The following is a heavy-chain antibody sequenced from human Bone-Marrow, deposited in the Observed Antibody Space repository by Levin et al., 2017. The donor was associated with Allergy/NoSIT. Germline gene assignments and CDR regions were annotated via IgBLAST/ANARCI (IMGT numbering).Heavy chain of an antibody. D-gene: IGHD3-16*01. Sequence: GGSLRLSCVVSGFNVSDTYVSWVRQPPGKGLEWISVFYSRGGYYYSDSVKGRFTIPRDASKNTSYLQMTSLRVDDTAVYYCTRAYKPNVNLGRYFDSWGQGTLVTVS. CDR1: GFNVSDTY. CDR3: TRAYKPNVNLGRYFDS. J-gene: IGHJ4*02. V-gene: IGHV3-53*01. CDR2: FYSRGGY.